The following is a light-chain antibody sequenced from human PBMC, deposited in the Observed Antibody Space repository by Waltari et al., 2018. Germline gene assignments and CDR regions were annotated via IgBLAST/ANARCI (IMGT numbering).Light chain of an antibody. CDR3: MQALQTWT. CDR1: QSLLHSNGYNY. CDR2: LGS. V-gene: IGKV2-28*01. Sequence: DIVMTQSPLSLPVPPGEQAPISCRSSQSLLHSNGYNYLDWYLQKPGQSPQLLIYLGSNRASGVPDRFSGSGSGTDFTLKISRVEAEDVGVYYCMQALQTWTFGQGTKVEIK. J-gene: IGKJ1*01.